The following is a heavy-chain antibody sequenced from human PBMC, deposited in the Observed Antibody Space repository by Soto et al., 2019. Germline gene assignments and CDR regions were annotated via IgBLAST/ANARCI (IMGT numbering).Heavy chain of an antibody. J-gene: IGHJ4*02. CDR1: GGSFSGYY. V-gene: IGHV4-34*01. Sequence: PSETLSLTCAVYGGSFSGYYWSWIRQPPGKGLEWIGEINHSGSTNYNPSLKSRVTISVDTSKNQFSLKLSSVTAADTAVYYCARTRHYYGPVTATLIHYSGQATLVTVSS. CDR3: ARTRHYYGPVTATLIHY. D-gene: IGHD3-10*01. CDR2: INHSGST.